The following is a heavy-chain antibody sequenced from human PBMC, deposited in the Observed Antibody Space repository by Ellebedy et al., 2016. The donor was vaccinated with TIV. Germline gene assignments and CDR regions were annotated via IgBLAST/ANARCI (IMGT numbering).Heavy chain of an antibody. CDR3: AKGARLEGYYYYYMDV. Sequence: SLKISXAASGFTFDDYAMHWVRQAPGKGLEWVSGISWNSGSIGYADSVKGRFTISRDNAKNSLYLQMNSLRAEDTALYYCAKGARLEGYYYYYMDVWGKGTTVTVSS. V-gene: IGHV3-9*01. D-gene: IGHD6-6*01. J-gene: IGHJ6*03. CDR1: GFTFDDYA. CDR2: ISWNSGSI.